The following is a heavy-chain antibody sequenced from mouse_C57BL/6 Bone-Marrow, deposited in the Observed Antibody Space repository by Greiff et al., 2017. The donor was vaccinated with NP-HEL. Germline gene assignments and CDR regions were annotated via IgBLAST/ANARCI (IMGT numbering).Heavy chain of an antibody. J-gene: IGHJ1*03. V-gene: IGHV1-59*01. Sequence: QVQLKQPGAELVRPGTSVKLSCKASGYTFTSYWMHWVKQRPGQGLEWIGVIDPCDGYTNYNQKFKGKATLTADKSSSTAYMQLSSLTSEDSAVYVCARSGSYFDYGGWGTGPTVTVS. CDR1: GYTFTSYW. CDR3: ARSGSYFDYGG. D-gene: IGHD1-1*01. CDR2: IDPCDGYT.